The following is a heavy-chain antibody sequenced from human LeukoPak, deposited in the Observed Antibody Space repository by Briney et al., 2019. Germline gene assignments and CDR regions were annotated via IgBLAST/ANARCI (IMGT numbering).Heavy chain of an antibody. CDR3: ARDYHYDSSGYYTGYYFDY. J-gene: IGHJ4*02. CDR1: GFTFDDYA. D-gene: IGHD3-22*01. Sequence: PGGSLRLSCAASGFTFDDYAMHWVRQAPGKGLEWVTGISWNSGTIGYADSVKGRFTISRDNAKNSLYLQMNSLRAEDTAVYYCARDYHYDSSGYYTGYYFDYWGQGTLVTVSS. V-gene: IGHV3-9*01. CDR2: ISWNSGTI.